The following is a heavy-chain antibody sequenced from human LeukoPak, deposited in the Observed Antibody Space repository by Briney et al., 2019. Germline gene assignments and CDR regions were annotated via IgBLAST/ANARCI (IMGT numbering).Heavy chain of an antibody. V-gene: IGHV3-7*01. D-gene: IGHD3-10*01. CDR2: IKQDGSEK. CDR3: ARLLLWFGEFPYYFDY. CDR1: GFTFSSYW. J-gene: IGHJ4*02. Sequence: GGSLRLSCAASGFTFSSYWMSWVRQAPGKGLEWVANIKQDGSEKYYVDSVKGRFTISRDNAKNSLYLQMNSLRAEDTAVYYCARLLLWFGEFPYYFDYWGQGTLVTVSS.